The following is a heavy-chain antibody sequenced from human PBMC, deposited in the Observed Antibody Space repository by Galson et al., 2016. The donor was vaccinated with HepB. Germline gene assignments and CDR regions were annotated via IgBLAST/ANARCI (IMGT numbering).Heavy chain of an antibody. CDR2: ISFDGSNQ. CDR1: GFTFSASG. Sequence: SCAASGFTFSASGMHWVRQAPGKGPEWLAVISFDGSNQFYADSVKGRFTISRDNSNNTLHLQMHSLRVEDTALYYCARDSYCTRTICYPYYFDFWGQGTLVAVSS. V-gene: IGHV3-30*03. D-gene: IGHD2-2*01. J-gene: IGHJ4*02. CDR3: ARDSYCTRTICYPYYFDF.